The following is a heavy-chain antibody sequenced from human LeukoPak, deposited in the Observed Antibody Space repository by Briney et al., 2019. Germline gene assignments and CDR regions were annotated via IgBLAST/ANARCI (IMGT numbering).Heavy chain of an antibody. Sequence: SQTLSLTCTVSGGSVSSGDYYWNWIRQPPGKGLEWIGSIYYSGSTYYNPSLKSRVTISVDTSKNQFSLKLSSVTAADTAVYYCARLLLYYYDSSGYYHDAFDIWGLGTMVTVSS. D-gene: IGHD3-22*01. CDR1: GGSVSSGDYY. CDR2: IYYSGST. J-gene: IGHJ3*02. CDR3: ARLLLYYYDSSGYYHDAFDI. V-gene: IGHV4-39*01.